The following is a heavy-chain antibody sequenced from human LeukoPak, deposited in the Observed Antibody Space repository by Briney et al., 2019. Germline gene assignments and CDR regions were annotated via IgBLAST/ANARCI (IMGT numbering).Heavy chain of an antibody. V-gene: IGHV1-69*05. D-gene: IGHD5-24*01. Sequence: GASVKVSCKASGGTFSSYAISWVRQAPGQRLEWMGGIIPIFGTANYAQKFQGRVTITTDESTSTAYMELSSLRSEDTAVYYCARARRDGYNFFDYWGQGTLVTVSS. J-gene: IGHJ4*02. CDR3: ARARRDGYNFFDY. CDR2: IIPIFGTA. CDR1: GGTFSSYA.